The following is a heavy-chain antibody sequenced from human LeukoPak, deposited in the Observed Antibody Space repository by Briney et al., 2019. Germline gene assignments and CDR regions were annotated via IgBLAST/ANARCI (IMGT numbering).Heavy chain of an antibody. Sequence: GGSLRLSCAASGFTFSSYSMNWVRQAPGKGLEWVSSISSSSSYIYYADSVKGRFTISRDNAKNSLYLRMNSLRAEDTAVYYCASDPMVGATTAFDYWGQGTLVTVSS. J-gene: IGHJ4*02. CDR1: GFTFSSYS. CDR2: ISSSSSYI. V-gene: IGHV3-21*01. CDR3: ASDPMVGATTAFDY. D-gene: IGHD1-26*01.